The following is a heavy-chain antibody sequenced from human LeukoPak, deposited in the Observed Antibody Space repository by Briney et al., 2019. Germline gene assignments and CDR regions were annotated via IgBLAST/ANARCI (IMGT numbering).Heavy chain of an antibody. CDR1: GYTFTGYY. CDR2: INPDSGGT. V-gene: IGHV1-2*06. D-gene: IGHD1-26*01. J-gene: IGHJ5*02. Sequence: ASVKVSCKASGYTFTGYYMHWVRQAPGQGLEWMGRINPDSGGTNYAQKFQGRVTMTRDTSISTAYMELSRLRSDDTAVYSCAREGRIVGATRVNWFDPWGQGTLVTVSS. CDR3: AREGRIVGATRVNWFDP.